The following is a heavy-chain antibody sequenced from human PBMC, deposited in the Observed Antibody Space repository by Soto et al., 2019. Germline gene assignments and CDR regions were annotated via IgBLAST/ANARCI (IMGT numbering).Heavy chain of an antibody. CDR2: VNPSGGHT. Sequence: QVRLVQSGAEVKKPGASVQVSCKASGDTFTDYYIHWVRQAPGEGLEWMGTVNPSGGHTTYAQHFLGRMTMTRDTSTSTLYMELTSLTSEDTAVYYCARGGHVVVVTAALDYWGQGTIVTVSS. J-gene: IGHJ4*02. CDR1: GDTFTDYY. D-gene: IGHD2-21*02. V-gene: IGHV1-46*01. CDR3: ARGGHVVVVTAALDY.